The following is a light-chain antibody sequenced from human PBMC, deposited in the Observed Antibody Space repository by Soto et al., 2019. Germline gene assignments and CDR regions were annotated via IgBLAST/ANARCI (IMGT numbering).Light chain of an antibody. J-gene: IGKJ2*01. CDR3: QQYYRLSA. V-gene: IGKV1-5*03. CDR2: KTS. CDR1: QSITPW. Sequence: DIQMTQSPPILSASVGETVTITCRASQSITPWLAWYQQKPGKAPRLLIYKTSDLENGVPSRFSGSGSGTEFTLPINSLQPDDFATYYCQQYYRLSAFGPGTKVE.